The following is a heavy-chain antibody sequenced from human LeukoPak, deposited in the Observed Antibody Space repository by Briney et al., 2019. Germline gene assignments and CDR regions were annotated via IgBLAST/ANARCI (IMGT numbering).Heavy chain of an antibody. CDR1: GFTFSSYS. CDR3: ARDRNSGYDSSFDY. V-gene: IGHV3-21*01. CDR2: ISSSSSYI. J-gene: IGHJ4*02. Sequence: GGSLRLSCAASGFTFSSYSMNWVRQAPGKGLEWVSSISSSSSYIYYADSVKGRFTIARDNAKNSLYLQMNSLRAEDTAVYYCARDRNSGYDSSFDYWGQGTLVTVSS. D-gene: IGHD5-12*01.